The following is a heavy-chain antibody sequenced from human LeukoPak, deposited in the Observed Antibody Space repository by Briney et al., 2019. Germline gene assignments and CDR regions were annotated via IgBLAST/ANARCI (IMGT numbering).Heavy chain of an antibody. CDR3: ARGQRAGNLAARAFDN. Sequence: SEALSLTCAVYDGLFRDYYWSWIRQPPGRGLEWIAEINHSGSTNYNPTLKSRVTLSVDWSKNQFSLKVSSVTAADTAVYYCARGQRAGNLAARAFDNWGPGTPVTVS. J-gene: IGHJ4*02. CDR2: INHSGST. CDR1: DGLFRDYY. V-gene: IGHV4-34*01. D-gene: IGHD3-10*01.